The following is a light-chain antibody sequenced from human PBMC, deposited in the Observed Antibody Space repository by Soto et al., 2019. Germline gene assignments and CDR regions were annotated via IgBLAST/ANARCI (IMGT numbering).Light chain of an antibody. CDR2: DAS. J-gene: IGKJ1*01. Sequence: IVLTQYPGTLSLSTGERTTLSCRASQSVSSYLAWYQQKPGQAPRLLIYDASNRATGIPDRFSGSGSGTDFTLTISRLEPEDFAVYYCQQYGSSGTFGQGTMVDVK. CDR3: QQYGSSGT. V-gene: IGKV3-20*01. CDR1: QSVSSY.